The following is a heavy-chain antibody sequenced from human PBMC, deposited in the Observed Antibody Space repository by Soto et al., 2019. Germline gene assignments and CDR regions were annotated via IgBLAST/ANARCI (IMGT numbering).Heavy chain of an antibody. CDR1: GGSISSYY. V-gene: IGHV4-59*01. Sequence: QVQLQESGPGLVQPSETLSLTCTVSGGSISSYYWSWIRQPPGKGLEWIAYIYYSGSTNYNPSLTSRVTISVDTSKNQFSLKLSSVTAADTAVYYCARTYDSSGPNSGGYGFDIWGQGTMVTVSS. D-gene: IGHD3-22*01. J-gene: IGHJ3*02. CDR3: ARTYDSSGPNSGGYGFDI. CDR2: IYYSGST.